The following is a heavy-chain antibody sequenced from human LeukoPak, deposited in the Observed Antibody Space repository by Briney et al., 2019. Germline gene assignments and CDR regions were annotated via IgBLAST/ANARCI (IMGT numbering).Heavy chain of an antibody. CDR2: ISVSGGST. V-gene: IGHV3-23*01. D-gene: IGHD3-3*01. CDR1: GFTLSNFA. CDR3: ARDEVTITIFGVVSRNGMDV. J-gene: IGHJ6*02. Sequence: PGGSLRLSCAASGFTLSNFAMTWVRQAPGKGLEWVSVISVSGGSTYYADSVKGRFTISRDNSKNTLYLQMNSLRAEDTAVYYCARDEVTITIFGVVSRNGMDVWGQGTTVTVSS.